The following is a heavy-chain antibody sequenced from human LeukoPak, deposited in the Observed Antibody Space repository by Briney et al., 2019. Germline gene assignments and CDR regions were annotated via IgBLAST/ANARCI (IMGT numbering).Heavy chain of an antibody. D-gene: IGHD3-3*01. V-gene: IGHV3-23*01. Sequence: GGSLRLPCAASGFTFSSYAMSWVRQAPGKGLEWVSAISGSGGSTYYADSVKGRFTISRDNSKNTLYLQMNGLRAEDTAVYYCAKGFVWSGYYTGRAFDIWGQGTMVTVSS. CDR2: ISGSGGST. CDR1: GFTFSSYA. J-gene: IGHJ3*02. CDR3: AKGFVWSGYYTGRAFDI.